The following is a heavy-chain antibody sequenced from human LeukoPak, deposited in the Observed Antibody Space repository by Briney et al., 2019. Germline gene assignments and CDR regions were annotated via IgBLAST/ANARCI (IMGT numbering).Heavy chain of an antibody. J-gene: IGHJ4*02. D-gene: IGHD3-22*01. CDR3: ARDKYYDRYFDS. CDR1: GFTFNSNW. Sequence: GGSLRPSCAASGFTFNSNWMSWVRQAPGKGLEWAANIKQDGSEKYYVDSVKGRFTISRDNARNSVSLQMNSLRAEDTAVYYCARDKYYDRYFDSWGQGTLVTVSS. CDR2: IKQDGSEK. V-gene: IGHV3-7*01.